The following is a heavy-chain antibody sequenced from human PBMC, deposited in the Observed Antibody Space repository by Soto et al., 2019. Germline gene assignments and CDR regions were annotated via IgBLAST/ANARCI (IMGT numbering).Heavy chain of an antibody. V-gene: IGHV3-23*01. Sequence: EVQLLESGAGLVQPGGSLRLSCAAYGFTFSNYAMNCVRQAPGNGLEWVSAISNSFSDGNTHYADSVKGRFTISRDNDKNTVFLDMNSLRAEDTAVYYCAKVFSPEGGIYFDYWGQGTLVTVSS. J-gene: IGHJ4*02. D-gene: IGHD3-10*01. CDR3: AKVFSPEGGIYFDY. CDR1: GFTFSNYA. CDR2: ISNSFSDGNT.